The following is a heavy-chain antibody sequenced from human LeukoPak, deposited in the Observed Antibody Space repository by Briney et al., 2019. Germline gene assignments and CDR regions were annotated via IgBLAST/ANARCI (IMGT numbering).Heavy chain of an antibody. V-gene: IGHV1-46*01. Sequence: ASVKVSCKASGYTFTSYHMHWVRQAPGQGLEWMGITNPSGGTTNYAQKFRGRVTMTRDTSISTAYMELSRLRSDDTAVYYCARDKEASSSWYYSLYAFDIWGQGTMVTVSS. CDR2: TNPSGGTT. CDR3: ARDKEASSSWYYSLYAFDI. D-gene: IGHD6-13*01. CDR1: GYTFTSYH. J-gene: IGHJ3*02.